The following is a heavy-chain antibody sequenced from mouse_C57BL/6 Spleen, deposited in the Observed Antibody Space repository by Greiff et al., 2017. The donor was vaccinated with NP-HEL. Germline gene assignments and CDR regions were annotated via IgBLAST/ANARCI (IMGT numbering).Heavy chain of an antibody. J-gene: IGHJ2*01. V-gene: IGHV1-52*01. Sequence: QVQLQQPGAELVRPGSSVKLSCKASGYTFTSYWMHWVKQRPIQGLEWIGNIDPSDSETHYNQKFKDKATLTVDKSSSTAYMQLSSLTSEDSAVYYCARGGHYYGRYFDYWGQGTTLTVSS. CDR3: ARGGHYYGRYFDY. CDR1: GYTFTSYW. CDR2: IDPSDSET. D-gene: IGHD1-1*01.